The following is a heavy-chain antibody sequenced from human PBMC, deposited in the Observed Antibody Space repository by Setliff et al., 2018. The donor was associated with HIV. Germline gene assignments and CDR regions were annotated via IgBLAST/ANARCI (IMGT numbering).Heavy chain of an antibody. V-gene: IGHV4-31*03. D-gene: IGHD1-26*01. CDR3: ARGGALEWELPSDY. CDR2: IYYSGST. CDR1: GDYISSGGYY. Sequence: PSETLSLTCTVSGDYISSGGYYWSWIRQHPGKGLEWIGCIYYSGSTYYNPSLQSRVTISVDTSKNHFSLKLNSVTAADTAVYYCARGGALEWELPSDYWGQGTLVTVSS. J-gene: IGHJ4*02.